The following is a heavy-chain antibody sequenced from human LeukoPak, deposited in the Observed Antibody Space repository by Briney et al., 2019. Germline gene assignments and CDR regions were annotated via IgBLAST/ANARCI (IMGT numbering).Heavy chain of an antibody. D-gene: IGHD2-15*01. CDR3: ARRLGYCSGGSCGTGGWFEP. J-gene: IGHJ5*02. Sequence: GASVKVYCKASGYTFTDYGLHWVGQVPGQRLEWMGWSNAGNGNTKYSQKFQGRVTITRDSSASTAYMELSSPRSEDTAVYYCARRLGYCSGGSCGTGGWFEPWGQGTLVTASS. V-gene: IGHV1-3*01. CDR2: SNAGNGNT. CDR1: GYTFTDYG.